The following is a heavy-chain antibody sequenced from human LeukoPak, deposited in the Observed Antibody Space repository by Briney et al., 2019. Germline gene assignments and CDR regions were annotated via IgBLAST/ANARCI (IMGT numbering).Heavy chain of an antibody. CDR2: IIPIFGTA. CDR3: ARGGSTSYNWFDP. V-gene: IGHV1-69*05. J-gene: IGHJ5*02. D-gene: IGHD2-2*01. Sequence: SVKVSCKASGGTFSSYAISWVRQAPGQGLEWMGGIIPIFGTANYAQKFQGRVTITTDESTSTAYIELSSLRSEDTAVYYCARGGSTSYNWFDPWGQGTLVTVSS. CDR1: GGTFSSYA.